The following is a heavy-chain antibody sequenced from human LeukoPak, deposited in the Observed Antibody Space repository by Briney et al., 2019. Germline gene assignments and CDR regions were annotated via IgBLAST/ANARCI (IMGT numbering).Heavy chain of an antibody. CDR2: IYPGDSDT. CDR3: ARHNAEYYYGSGLYYYGMDD. D-gene: IGHD3-10*01. J-gene: IGHJ6*02. CDR1: GYSFTSYW. Sequence: GESLKISCKGSGYSFTSYWIGWVRQMPGKGLEWMGIIYPGDSDTRYSPSFQGQVTISADKSISTAYLQWSSLKASDTAMYYCARHNAEYYYGSGLYYYGMDDWGQGTTVTVYS. V-gene: IGHV5-51*01.